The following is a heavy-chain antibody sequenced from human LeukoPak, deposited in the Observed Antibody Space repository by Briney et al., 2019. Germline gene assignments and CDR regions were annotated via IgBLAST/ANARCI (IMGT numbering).Heavy chain of an antibody. V-gene: IGHV1-18*01. CDR2: ISAYNGNT. D-gene: IGHD2-15*01. CDR3: ARSRSGGTSRDAFDI. J-gene: IGHJ3*02. CDR1: GYTFTNFG. Sequence: GASVKVSCKAFGYTFTNFGISWVRQAPGQGLEWMGWISAYNGNTNYAQKLQGRVTMTTDTSTSTAYMELRSLRSDDTAVYYCARSRSGGTSRDAFDIWGQGTMVTVSS.